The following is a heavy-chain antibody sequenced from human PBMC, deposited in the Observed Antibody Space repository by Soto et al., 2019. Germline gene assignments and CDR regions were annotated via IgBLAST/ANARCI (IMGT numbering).Heavy chain of an antibody. V-gene: IGHV1-18*04. D-gene: IGHD3-22*01. CDR1: GYTFTSNS. Sequence: QVHLVQSGPEVKTPGASVKVSCQASGYTFTSNSISWVRQAPGQGLEWMGWLSTDNGSTNYLPKFQGRVTWTTDTSTSTAYMELRTLRSDDTAEYFCARGYHKSGYSHAFDIWGQGTMVTVSS. CDR3: ARGYHKSGYSHAFDI. J-gene: IGHJ3*02. CDR2: LSTDNGST.